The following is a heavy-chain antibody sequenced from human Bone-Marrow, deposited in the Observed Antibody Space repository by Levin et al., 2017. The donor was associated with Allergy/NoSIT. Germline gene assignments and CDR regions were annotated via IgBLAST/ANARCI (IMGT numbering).Heavy chain of an antibody. CDR3: ARGPIAAAGTLGPGSYYYYGMDV. CDR1: GFTFSSYA. Sequence: PGGSLRLSCAASGFTFSSYAMHWVRQAPGKGLEYVSAISSNGGSTYYANSVKGRFTISRDNSKNTLYLQMGSLRAEDMAVYYCARGPIAAAGTLGPGSYYYYGMDVWGQGTTVTVSS. CDR2: ISSNGGST. V-gene: IGHV3-64*01. D-gene: IGHD6-13*01. J-gene: IGHJ6*02.